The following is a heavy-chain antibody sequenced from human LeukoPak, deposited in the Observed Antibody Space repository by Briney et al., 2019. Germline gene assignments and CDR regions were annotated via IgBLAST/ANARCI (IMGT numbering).Heavy chain of an antibody. V-gene: IGHV4-34*01. CDR1: GGSFSGYY. Sequence: SETLSLTCAVYGGSFSGYYWSWIRQPPGKGLEWIGEINHSGSTNYNPSLKSRVTISVDTSKNQFSLKLSSVTAADTAVYYCARQFTMIVVVHQFDPWGQGTLVTVSS. CDR2: INHSGST. CDR3: ARQFTMIVVVHQFDP. J-gene: IGHJ5*02. D-gene: IGHD3-22*01.